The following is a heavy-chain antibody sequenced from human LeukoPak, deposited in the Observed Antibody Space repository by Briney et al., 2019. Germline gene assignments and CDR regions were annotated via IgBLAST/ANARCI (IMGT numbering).Heavy chain of an antibody. V-gene: IGHV4-59*08. D-gene: IGHD3-16*01. J-gene: IGHJ3*01. CDR1: GGSISTYF. Sequence: PSETLSLTCTVSGGSISTYFWSWIRQPPGKGLEWIGCVYYSGSTNCNPSLKSRVTISVDTSKNQFSLKLSSVTAADTAVYYCARQFERHDAFDLWGQGTMVTVSS. CDR2: VYYSGST. CDR3: ARQFERHDAFDL.